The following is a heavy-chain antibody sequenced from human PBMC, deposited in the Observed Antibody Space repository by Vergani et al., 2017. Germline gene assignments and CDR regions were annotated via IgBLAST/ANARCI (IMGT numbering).Heavy chain of an antibody. D-gene: IGHD6-25*01. CDR1: GGSISSYY. Sequence: QVQLQESCPGLVKPSETLSLTCTVSGGSISSYYWSWIRQPPGKGLEWIGYIYYSGSTNYNPSLKSRVTISVDTSKNQFSLKLSTVTAADTAVYYCARGDSSEDPRYYYYYMDVWGKGTTVTVSS. CDR2: IYYSGST. J-gene: IGHJ6*03. CDR3: ARGDSSEDPRYYYYYMDV. V-gene: IGHV4-59*01.